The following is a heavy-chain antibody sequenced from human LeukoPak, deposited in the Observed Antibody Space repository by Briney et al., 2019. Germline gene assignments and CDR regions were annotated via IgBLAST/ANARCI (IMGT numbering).Heavy chain of an antibody. Sequence: GRSLRLSCAASGFTFDDYAMHWVRQAPGKGLEWVSGISWNSGSIGYADSVKGRFTISRDNAKKSLYLQMNSLRAEDTALYYCAKDTGSEVASDIWGQGTRVIVSS. V-gene: IGHV3-9*01. J-gene: IGHJ3*02. CDR3: AKDTGSEVASDI. CDR2: ISWNSGSI. CDR1: GFTFDDYA. D-gene: IGHD2-15*01.